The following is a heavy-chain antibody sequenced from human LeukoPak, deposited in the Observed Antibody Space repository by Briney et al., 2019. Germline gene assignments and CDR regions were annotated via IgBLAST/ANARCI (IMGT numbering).Heavy chain of an antibody. CDR1: GFTFSSYA. J-gene: IGHJ4*02. D-gene: IGHD3-10*01. V-gene: IGHV3-23*01. Sequence: GGSLRLSCAASGFTFSSYAMSWVRQAPGKGLEWVSAISGSGGSTYYADSVKGRFTISRDNSKNTLYLQLNSLRAEDTAVYYCAKDGYYYGSGSYYRPDYWGQGTLVTVSS. CDR2: ISGSGGST. CDR3: AKDGYYYGSGSYYRPDY.